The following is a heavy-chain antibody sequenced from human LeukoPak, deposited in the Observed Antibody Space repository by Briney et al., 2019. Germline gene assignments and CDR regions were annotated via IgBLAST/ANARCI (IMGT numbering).Heavy chain of an antibody. D-gene: IGHD2-2*01. J-gene: IGHJ5*02. CDR2: IGANNGNT. CDR3: ARVGVVVPAAWFDP. V-gene: IGHV1-18*01. CDR1: GYSFGIFG. Sequence: GASVKVSCKASGYSFGIFGISWVRQAPGQGLEWMGWIGANNGNTNYAQKFQGRVTMTTDTSTSTAYMELRSLRSDDTAIYYCARVGVVVPAAWFDPWGQGTLVTVSS.